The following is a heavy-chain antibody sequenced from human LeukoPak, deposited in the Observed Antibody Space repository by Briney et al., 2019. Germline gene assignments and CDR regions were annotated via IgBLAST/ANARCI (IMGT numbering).Heavy chain of an antibody. J-gene: IGHJ5*02. CDR2: ISGYNDNT. CDR3: ARVPRIGKAAAGNWFDP. V-gene: IGHV1-18*04. CDR1: GYTFTGYY. D-gene: IGHD6-13*01. Sequence: GASVKVSCKASGYTFTGYYMHWVRQAPGQGLEWMGWISGYNDNTNYAQKLQGRVTMTTDTSTSTAYMELRNLTSDDTAVYYCARVPRIGKAAAGNWFDPWGQGTLVTVSS.